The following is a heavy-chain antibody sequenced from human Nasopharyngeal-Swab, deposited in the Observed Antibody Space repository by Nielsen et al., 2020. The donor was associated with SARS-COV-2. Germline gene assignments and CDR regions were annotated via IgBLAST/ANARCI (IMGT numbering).Heavy chain of an antibody. Sequence: GESLKISCAASGFTFSSYAMSWVRQAPGKGLEWVAVIWFDGRNKYYADSVKGRFTISRDNSKNTLHLQMNSLRGEDTAVYYCARDLDYYDNSGYPFDYWGQGTLVTVSS. J-gene: IGHJ4*02. CDR3: ARDLDYYDNSGYPFDY. V-gene: IGHV3-33*08. D-gene: IGHD3-22*01. CDR1: GFTFSSYA. CDR2: IWFDGRNK.